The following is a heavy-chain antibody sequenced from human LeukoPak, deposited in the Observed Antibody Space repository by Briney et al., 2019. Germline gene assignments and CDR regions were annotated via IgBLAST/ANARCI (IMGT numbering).Heavy chain of an antibody. Sequence: GGSLRLSCAASGFTFSSYSMNWVRQAPGKGLEWVSSISSSSSYIYYADSVKGRFTISRDNAKNSLYLQMNSLRAEDTAVYYCARDLPPTYYDFWSGYYPPYYFDYWGQGTPVTVSS. CDR2: ISSSSSYI. J-gene: IGHJ4*02. D-gene: IGHD3-3*01. V-gene: IGHV3-21*01. CDR1: GFTFSSYS. CDR3: ARDLPPTYYDFWSGYYPPYYFDY.